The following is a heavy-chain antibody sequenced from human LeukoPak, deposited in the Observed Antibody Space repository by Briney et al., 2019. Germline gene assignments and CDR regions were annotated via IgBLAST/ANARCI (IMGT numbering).Heavy chain of an antibody. CDR1: GFSFVGYW. D-gene: IGHD3-10*01. J-gene: IGHJ4*02. CDR2: INQDGSET. Sequence: GGSLRLSCAVSGFSFVGYWMTWVRQAPGKGLEWVANINQDGSETYYVDSVKGRFTISRANPKNSLYLQMNSLRAEDTAVYSCAKGYYGSGSYGWFDYWGQGTLVTVSS. V-gene: IGHV3-7*03. CDR3: AKGYYGSGSYGWFDY.